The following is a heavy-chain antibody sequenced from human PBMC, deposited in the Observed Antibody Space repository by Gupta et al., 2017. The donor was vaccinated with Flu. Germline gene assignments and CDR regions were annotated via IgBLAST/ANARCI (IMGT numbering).Heavy chain of an antibody. Sequence: QVQLVQSGAEVKKPGASVKVSCKASGYTFSNYGVSWVRQAPGHGLEWMGWISGYNGNTNYAQKVQGRVTMTTDASTSTAYMEVRSLRSDDTAVHYCARDRAHVLTGYSFDNWGQGTLVTVSS. V-gene: IGHV1-18*01. CDR1: GYTFSNYG. D-gene: IGHD3-9*01. CDR3: ARDRAHVLTGYSFDN. J-gene: IGHJ4*02. CDR2: ISGYNGNT.